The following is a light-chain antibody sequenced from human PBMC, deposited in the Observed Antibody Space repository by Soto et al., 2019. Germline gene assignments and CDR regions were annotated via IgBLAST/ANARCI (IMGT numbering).Light chain of an antibody. V-gene: IGKV1-17*01. Sequence: DLQMTQSPPSLSASVGDRVTITCRASQGIRNDLNWYQQRPGKAPRRLIYGASRLQSGVPPRFSGSGSGTEFTLTISSLQPEDFATYFCLQHNTYPPTFGQGTKVEV. J-gene: IGKJ1*01. CDR1: QGIRND. CDR2: GAS. CDR3: LQHNTYPPT.